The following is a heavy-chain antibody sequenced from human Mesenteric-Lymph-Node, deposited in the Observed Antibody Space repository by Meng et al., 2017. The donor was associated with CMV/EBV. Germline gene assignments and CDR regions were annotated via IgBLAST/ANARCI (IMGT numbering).Heavy chain of an antibody. CDR3: ASLDTAFVPGVVY. V-gene: IGHV3-7*01. CDR2: IKDHGSEI. J-gene: IGHJ4*02. CDR1: GFTFTNYW. Sequence: GGSLRLSCAVSGFTFTNYWMSWVRQAPGKGLEWVAMIKDHGSEIYYVNSVKGRFTISRDSATKSLYLEMNSLRTEDTAVYFCASLDTAFVPGVVYWGQGTVVTVSS. D-gene: IGHD5-18*01.